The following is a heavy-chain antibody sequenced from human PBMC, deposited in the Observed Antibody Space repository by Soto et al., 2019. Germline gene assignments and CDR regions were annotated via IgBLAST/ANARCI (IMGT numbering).Heavy chain of an antibody. CDR1: GGSISSYY. Sequence: TLSLTCTVSGGSISSYYWSWIRQPPGKGLEWIGYIYYSGSTNYNPSLKSRVTISVDTSKNQFSLKLSSVTAADTAVYYCAGTIVAVAGPKSYFDYWGKGTLVPVSS. CDR2: IYYSGST. V-gene: IGHV4-59*01. D-gene: IGHD6-19*01. CDR3: AGTIVAVAGPKSYFDY. J-gene: IGHJ4*02.